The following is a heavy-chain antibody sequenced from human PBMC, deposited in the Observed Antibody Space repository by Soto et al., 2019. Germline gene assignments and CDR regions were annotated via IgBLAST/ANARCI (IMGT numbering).Heavy chain of an antibody. CDR1: GFTFSSYG. CDR2: ISYDGSNK. Sequence: QVQLVESGGGVVQPGRSLRLSCAASGFTFSSYGMHWVRQAPGKGLEWVAVISYDGSNKYYADSVKGRFTISRDNSKNTLYLQMNSLRAEDTAVYYCAKDSSGWGGDPNYYYYGMDVWGQGTTVTVSS. CDR3: AKDSSGWGGDPNYYYYGMDV. D-gene: IGHD6-19*01. J-gene: IGHJ6*01. V-gene: IGHV3-30*18.